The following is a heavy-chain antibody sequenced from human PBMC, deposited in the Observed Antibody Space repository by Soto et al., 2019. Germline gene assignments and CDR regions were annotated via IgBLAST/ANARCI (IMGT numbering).Heavy chain of an antibody. Sequence: QLQLQESGPGLVKPSETLSLTCTVSGGSISSSSYYWGWIRQPPGKGLEWIGSIYYSGSTYYTPSLKSRVTISVDTSKNQFSLKLSSVTAADTAVYYCARRYSGSYYNFDYWGQGTLVTVSS. CDR2: IYYSGST. V-gene: IGHV4-39*01. J-gene: IGHJ4*02. CDR3: ARRYSGSYYNFDY. D-gene: IGHD1-26*01. CDR1: GGSISSSSYY.